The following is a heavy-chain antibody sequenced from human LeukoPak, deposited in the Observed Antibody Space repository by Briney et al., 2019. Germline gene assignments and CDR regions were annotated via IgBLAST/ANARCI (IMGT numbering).Heavy chain of an antibody. CDR3: ARIITYYDFSCWFDP. V-gene: IGHV4-39*01. CDR2: IYYSGRT. J-gene: IGHJ5*02. CDR1: GGSISRSSYN. Sequence: SETLSLTCSASGGSISRSSYNWGWIRQPPEKGLEWIGSIYYSGRTYYNPSLKSRVTISVDTSKNQFSLKLSSVTAADTAVYYCARIITYYDFSCWFDPWGQGTLVTVSS. D-gene: IGHD3-3*01.